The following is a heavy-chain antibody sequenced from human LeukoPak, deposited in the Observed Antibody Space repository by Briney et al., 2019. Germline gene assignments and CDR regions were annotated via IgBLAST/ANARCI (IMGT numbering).Heavy chain of an antibody. J-gene: IGHJ4*02. V-gene: IGHV3-23*01. D-gene: IGHD3-22*01. CDR3: AKDSYVTYYYDSSGTEYFDY. CDR1: GFTFSSYA. Sequence: GALRLSCAASGFTFSSYAMSWVRQAPGKGLEWVSAISGSGGSTYYADSVKGRFTISRDNSKNTLYLQMNSLRAEDAAVYYCAKDSYVTYYYDSSGTEYFDYWGQGTLVTVSS. CDR2: ISGSGGST.